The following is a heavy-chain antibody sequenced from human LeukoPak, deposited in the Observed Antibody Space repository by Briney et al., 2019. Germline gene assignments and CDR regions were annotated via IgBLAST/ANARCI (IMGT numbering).Heavy chain of an antibody. CDR1: GGSFSGYY. CDR2: INHSGST. D-gene: IGHD3-22*01. CDR3: ARNNDYYDSSGYYGPPGYYFDY. V-gene: IGHV4-34*01. Sequence: SETLSLTCAVYGGSFSGYYWSWIRQPPGKGLEWIGEINHSGSTNYNPSLKSRVTISVDTSKNQFSLKPSSVTVADTAVYYCARNNDYYDSSGYYGPPGYYFDYWGQGTLVTVSS. J-gene: IGHJ4*02.